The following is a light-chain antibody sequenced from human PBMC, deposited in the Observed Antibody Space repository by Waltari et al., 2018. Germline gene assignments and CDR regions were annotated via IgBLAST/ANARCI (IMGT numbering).Light chain of an antibody. CDR3: SSFAGDNREV. V-gene: IGLV2-8*01. Sequence: QSALTQPPSASGSPGQSVTISCTGTSSDVGTYNYVPEYQQHPGKAPNLLIYEVVKRPSGVPDRFSASKSGNTASLTGSGLQAEDEADYYCSSFAGDNREVFGTGTRVTVL. CDR2: EVV. J-gene: IGLJ1*01. CDR1: SSDVGTYNY.